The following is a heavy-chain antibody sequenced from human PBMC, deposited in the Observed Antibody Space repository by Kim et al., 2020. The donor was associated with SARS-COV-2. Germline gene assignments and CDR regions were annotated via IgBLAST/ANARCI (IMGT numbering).Heavy chain of an antibody. CDR1: GFTVSSNY. Sequence: GGSLRLSCAASGFTVSSNYMSWVRQAPGKGLEWVSVIYSGGSTYYADSVKGRFTISRDNSKNTLYLQMNSLRAEDTAVYHCARERVIAVAGRGYYYYGMDVWGQGTTVTVSS. D-gene: IGHD6-19*01. CDR3: ARERVIAVAGRGYYYYGMDV. CDR2: IYSGGST. V-gene: IGHV3-66*01. J-gene: IGHJ6*02.